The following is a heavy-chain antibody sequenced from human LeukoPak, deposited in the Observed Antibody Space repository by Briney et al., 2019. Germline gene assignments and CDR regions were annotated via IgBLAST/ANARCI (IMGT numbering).Heavy chain of an antibody. Sequence: SETLSLTCTVSGVSISGSISTHYWSWIRQPPGKGLEWIGYIYYSGSTNYNPSLKSRVTISVDTSKNQFSLKLSSVTAADTAVYYCAKVVYGSKRAFDIWGQGTMVTVSS. J-gene: IGHJ3*02. D-gene: IGHD2-2*01. V-gene: IGHV4-61*05. CDR3: AKVVYGSKRAFDI. CDR2: IYYSGST. CDR1: GVSISGSISTHY.